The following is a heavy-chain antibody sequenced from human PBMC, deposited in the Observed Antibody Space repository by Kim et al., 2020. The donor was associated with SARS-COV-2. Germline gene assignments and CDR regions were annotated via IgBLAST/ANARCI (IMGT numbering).Heavy chain of an antibody. CDR3: AKDSSGSYYSPLDAFDI. J-gene: IGHJ3*02. Sequence: EKRRFNISRDNPKNTLYLKMNSLRGEDTAVYYCAKDSSGSYYSPLDAFDIWGQGTMVTVSS. V-gene: IGHV3-23*01. D-gene: IGHD1-26*01.